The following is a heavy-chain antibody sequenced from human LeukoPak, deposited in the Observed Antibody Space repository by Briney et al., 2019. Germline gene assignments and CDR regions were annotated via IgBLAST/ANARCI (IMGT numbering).Heavy chain of an antibody. J-gene: IGHJ4*02. CDR2: INTNTGNP. V-gene: IGHV7-4-1*02. CDR3: AREYYDYVWGRYQIDY. CDR1: GYTFTSYA. Sequence: GASVKVSCKASGYTFTSYAMNWVRQAPGQGLEWMGWINTNTGNPTYAQGFTGRFVFSLDTSVSTAYLQISSLKAEDTAVYYCAREYYDYVWGRYQIDYWGQGTLVTVSS. D-gene: IGHD3-16*02.